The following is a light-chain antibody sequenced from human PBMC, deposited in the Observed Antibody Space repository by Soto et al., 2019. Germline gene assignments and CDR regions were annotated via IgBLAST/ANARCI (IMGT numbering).Light chain of an antibody. J-gene: IGKJ5*01. V-gene: IGKV3D-20*01. CDR2: DAS. Sequence: IVLTQSPSTISVYTEERATLSCGASERVSSSYVAWYQMKAGLAPRLLIHDASTRASGIPDRFRGSKSGTDFTLTIRGLEPEDAALYYCQQYGSSPITFGQGTRLEIK. CDR1: ERVSSSY. CDR3: QQYGSSPIT.